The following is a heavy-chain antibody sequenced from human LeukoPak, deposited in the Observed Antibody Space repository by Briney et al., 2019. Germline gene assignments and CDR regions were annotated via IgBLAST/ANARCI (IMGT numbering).Heavy chain of an antibody. Sequence: GSSVKVSCKASGGTFSSHAISWVRQAPGQGLEWMGGIIPIFGTANYAQKFQGRVTITADESTSTAYMELSSLRSEDTAVYYCARGRDGYILGDYFDYWGQGTLVTVSS. J-gene: IGHJ4*02. CDR1: GGTFSSHA. CDR2: IIPIFGTA. CDR3: ARGRDGYILGDYFDY. V-gene: IGHV1-69*01. D-gene: IGHD5-24*01.